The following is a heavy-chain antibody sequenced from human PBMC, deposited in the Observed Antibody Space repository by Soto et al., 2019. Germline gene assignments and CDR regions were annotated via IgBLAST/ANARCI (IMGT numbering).Heavy chain of an antibody. D-gene: IGHD2-21*02. J-gene: IGHJ4*02. V-gene: IGHV3-23*01. CDR3: ARWGPGTYFDY. Sequence: EVQLLDSGGGLVQPGGSLRLSCAASGFTFSRYAMNWVRQAPGKGLEWVSVISGSGDSTYYADSVKGRFTISRDNSKNTLYLQMNSLRAEDTAVYYCARWGPGTYFDYWGQGTLVTVSS. CDR2: ISGSGDST. CDR1: GFTFSRYA.